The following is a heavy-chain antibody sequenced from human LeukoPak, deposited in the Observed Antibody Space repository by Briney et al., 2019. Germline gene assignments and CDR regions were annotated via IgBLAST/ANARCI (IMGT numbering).Heavy chain of an antibody. CDR2: IKQDGSEQ. Sequence: GGSLRLSCAASGFTFSSYWMSWVRQAPGKGLEWVANIKQDGSEQYYVDSVKGRFTISRDNAKNSLFLQMNSLRGEDTAVYYCTREYLTVSYFDYRGQGTLVTVSS. CDR1: GFTFSSYW. V-gene: IGHV3-7*05. D-gene: IGHD4-11*01. J-gene: IGHJ4*02. CDR3: TREYLTVSYFDY.